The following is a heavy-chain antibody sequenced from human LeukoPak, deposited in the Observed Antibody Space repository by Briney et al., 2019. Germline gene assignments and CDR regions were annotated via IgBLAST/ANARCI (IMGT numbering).Heavy chain of an antibody. J-gene: IGHJ3*02. CDR2: IRSKAYGGTT. D-gene: IGHD4-17*01. CDR3: TRGLPPWTTVTTSVLCAFDI. V-gene: IGHV3-49*03. CDR1: GFTFGDYA. Sequence: GGSLRLSCTASGFTFGDYAMSWFRQAPGKGLEWVGFIRSKAYGGTTEYAASVKGRFNISRDDSKSIAYLQMNSLKTEDTAVYYCTRGLPPWTTVTTSVLCAFDIWGQGTMVTVSS.